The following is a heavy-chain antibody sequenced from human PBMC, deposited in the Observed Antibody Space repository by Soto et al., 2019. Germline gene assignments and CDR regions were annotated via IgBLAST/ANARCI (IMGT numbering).Heavy chain of an antibody. V-gene: IGHV3-74*01. Sequence: GSLRLSCAASGFTFSSYSMNWVRQAPGKGLVWVARVDSGGSGTSYADSVKGRFTISRDNAKNSLYLQMNSLRAEDTAVYYCASNYYDSSGYYGYYYYGMDVWGQGTTVTVSS. CDR2: VDSGGSGT. J-gene: IGHJ6*02. CDR1: GFTFSSYS. D-gene: IGHD3-22*01. CDR3: ASNYYDSSGYYGYYYYGMDV.